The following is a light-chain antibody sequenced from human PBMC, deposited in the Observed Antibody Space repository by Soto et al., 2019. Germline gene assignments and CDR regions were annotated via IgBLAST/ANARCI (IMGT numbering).Light chain of an antibody. CDR3: QSYYNTLGGLGWV. V-gene: IGLV1-40*01. J-gene: IGLJ3*02. Sequence: QSVLTQPPSVSGAPGQRVTISCTGSTSNIGAGYDVHWYQQKDPRAAPKLLIYADSNRPSGAPDRFSASKSGTSASLAITGLQAEDEADYYCQSYYNTLGGLGWVFGGGTKLTVL. CDR2: ADS. CDR1: TSNIGAGYD.